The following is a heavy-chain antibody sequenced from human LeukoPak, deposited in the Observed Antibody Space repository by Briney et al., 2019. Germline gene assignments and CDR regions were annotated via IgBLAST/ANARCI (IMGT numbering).Heavy chain of an antibody. Sequence: GSLRLSCAASGFTFSSYAMHWVRQAPGKGLEYVSTISSNGGSTYYANSVKGRFTISRDNSKNTLYLQMGSLRAEDMAVYYCARGRYYDSSGYYDFDYWGQGTLVTVSS. CDR1: GFTFSSYA. CDR2: ISSNGGST. J-gene: IGHJ4*02. V-gene: IGHV3-64*01. CDR3: ARGRYYDSSGYYDFDY. D-gene: IGHD3-22*01.